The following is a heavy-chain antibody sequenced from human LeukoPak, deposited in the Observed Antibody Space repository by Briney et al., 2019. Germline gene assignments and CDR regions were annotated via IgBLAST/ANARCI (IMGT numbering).Heavy chain of an antibody. CDR1: GYTFTTYY. CDR3: ARVGSSAQHFYYYYYYMDV. V-gene: IGHV1-46*01. Sequence: GASVKVSCKASGYTFTTYYMHWVRQAPGQGLEWMGVVNPSGGGTSYSQMFQGRLTMTRDMSTSTVYMELSSLRSEDTAVYYCARVGSSAQHFYYYYYYMDVWGKGTTVTVSS. CDR2: VNPSGGGT. J-gene: IGHJ6*03. D-gene: IGHD6-19*01.